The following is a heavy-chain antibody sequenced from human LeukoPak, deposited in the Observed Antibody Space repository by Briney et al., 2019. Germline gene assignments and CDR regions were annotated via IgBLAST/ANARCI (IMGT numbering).Heavy chain of an antibody. J-gene: IGHJ4*02. Sequence: GGSLRLSCAASGFTFSNYAMTWVRQAPGKGLEWVSGISNSGVSTYYADSVKGRFSISRDNSKNTLYLQMNSLRAEGTAVYYCAKGLRLGELSSGFDYWGQGTLVTVSS. V-gene: IGHV3-23*01. D-gene: IGHD3-16*02. CDR2: ISNSGVST. CDR1: GFTFSNYA. CDR3: AKGLRLGELSSGFDY.